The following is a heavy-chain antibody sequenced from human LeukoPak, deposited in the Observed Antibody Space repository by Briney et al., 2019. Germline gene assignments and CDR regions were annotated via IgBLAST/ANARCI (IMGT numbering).Heavy chain of an antibody. CDR1: GFTFSTYA. V-gene: IGHV3-23*01. CDR3: AKGAYSSGYYGEYFQH. CDR2: INGHDATT. D-gene: IGHD3-22*01. Sequence: GGSLRLSCAASGFTFSTYAMTWVRQAPGKGLAWVSTINGHDATTHYADSVMGRFSISRDNSKNTLYLQLNSLRAEDTAVYYCAKGAYSSGYYGEYFQHWGQGTLVTVSS. J-gene: IGHJ1*01.